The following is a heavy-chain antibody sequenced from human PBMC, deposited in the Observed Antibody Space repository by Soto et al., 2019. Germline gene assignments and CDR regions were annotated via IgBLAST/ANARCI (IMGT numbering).Heavy chain of an antibody. CDR1: GGTFSSYA. CDR3: ARGTHKQLATYYHSYGMYF. J-gene: IGHJ6*02. Sequence: SVKVSCKASGGTFSSYAISWVRQAPGQGLEWMGGIIPIFGTANYAQKFQGRVTITADESTSTAYMELSSLRSEDTAVYYCARGTHKQLATYYHSYGMYFCGQGTTVTVS. V-gene: IGHV1-69*13. D-gene: IGHD6-6*01. CDR2: IIPIFGTA.